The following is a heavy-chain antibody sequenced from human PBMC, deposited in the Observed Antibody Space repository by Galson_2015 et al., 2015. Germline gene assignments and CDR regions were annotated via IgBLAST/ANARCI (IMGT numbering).Heavy chain of an antibody. V-gene: IGHV3-53*01. J-gene: IGHJ6*02. CDR3: ARDIRGYIYGFLEEYSLDV. D-gene: IGHD5-18*01. CDR1: GFSVSSNY. CDR2: IYTGGTT. Sequence: SLRLSCAASGFSVSSNYMSWVRQAPGKGLEWVSVIYTGGTTYYADSVNGRFTISRDNSNNTLYLQMNSLRAEDTAVYYCARDIRGYIYGFLEEYSLDVWGQGTTVIVSS.